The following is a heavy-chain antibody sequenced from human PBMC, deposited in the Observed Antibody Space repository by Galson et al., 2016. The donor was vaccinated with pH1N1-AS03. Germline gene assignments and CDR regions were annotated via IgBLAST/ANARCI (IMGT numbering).Heavy chain of an antibody. CDR2: ICHDGNT. Sequence: SGTLSLTCAVSGASITSNRWWTWVRQIPGRGLEWIGEICHDGNTHYNPSLKNRLSISVDSSKNQFSLKLTSVTAADTAIYYCARAVGGGDYFWGQGTLVTVSA. V-gene: IGHV4-4*02. CDR1: GASITSNRW. J-gene: IGHJ4*02. D-gene: IGHD2-21*02. CDR3: ARAVGGGDYF.